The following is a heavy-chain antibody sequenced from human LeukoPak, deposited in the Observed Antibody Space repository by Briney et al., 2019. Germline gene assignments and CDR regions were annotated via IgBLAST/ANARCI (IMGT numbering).Heavy chain of an antibody. CDR1: GYTLTELS. V-gene: IGHV1-24*01. CDR3: ATMGDILTGYSDAFDI. CDR2: FDPEDGET. Sequence: ASVKVSCKVSGYTLTELSMHWVRQAPGKGLVWMGGFDPEDGETIYAQKFQGRVTMTEDTSTDTAYMELSSLRSEDTAVYYCATMGDILTGYSDAFDIWGQGTMVTVSS. J-gene: IGHJ3*02. D-gene: IGHD3-9*01.